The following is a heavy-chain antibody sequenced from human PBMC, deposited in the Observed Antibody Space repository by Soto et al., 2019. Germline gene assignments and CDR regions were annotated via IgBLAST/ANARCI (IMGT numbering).Heavy chain of an antibody. CDR1: GFTFSSYS. V-gene: IGHV3-21*01. CDR3: ASRLVVVPAATTFSYNYYYYYMDV. J-gene: IGHJ6*03. Sequence: GGSLRLSCAAAGFTFSSYSMNWVRQAPGKGLEWVSSISSSSSYIYYADSVKGRFTISRDNAKNSLYLQMNSLRAEDTAVYYCASRLVVVPAATTFSYNYYYYYMDVWGKGTTVTVSS. CDR2: ISSSSSYI. D-gene: IGHD2-2*01.